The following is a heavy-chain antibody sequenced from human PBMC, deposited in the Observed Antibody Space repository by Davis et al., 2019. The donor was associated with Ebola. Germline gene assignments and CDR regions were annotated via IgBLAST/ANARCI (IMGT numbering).Heavy chain of an antibody. V-gene: IGHV3-53*05. CDR1: GFTVSSNY. D-gene: IGHD2-2*02. J-gene: IGHJ3*02. Sequence: PGGSLRLSCAASGFTVSSNYMSWVRQAPGKGLEWVSVIYSGGSTYYADSVKGRFTISRDNSKNTLYLQMNSLRAEDTAVYYCARDDCSSTSCYNAFDIWGQGTMVTVSS. CDR3: ARDDCSSTSCYNAFDI. CDR2: IYSGGST.